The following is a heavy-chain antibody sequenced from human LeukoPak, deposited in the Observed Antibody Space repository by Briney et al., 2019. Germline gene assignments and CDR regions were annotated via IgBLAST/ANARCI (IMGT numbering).Heavy chain of an antibody. J-gene: IGHJ6*03. CDR2: FYASGSI. CDR3: ARLEKNSYYYMDA. Sequence: PGGSLRLSCAVSGFTFSSNYMGWVRQASGKGLEWGSVFYASGSIYYADSVKGRFTISRDNSENTVFLQMNTLRAEDTAVYYCARLEKNSYYYMDAWGKGTTVTVSS. V-gene: IGHV3-53*01. D-gene: IGHD1-1*01. CDR1: GFTFSSNY.